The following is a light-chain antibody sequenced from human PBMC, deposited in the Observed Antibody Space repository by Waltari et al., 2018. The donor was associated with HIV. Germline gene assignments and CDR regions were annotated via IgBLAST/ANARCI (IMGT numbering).Light chain of an antibody. Sequence: QSALTQPASVSGSPGQSITFSCTGTSSDVGAYNYVSWYQQHPGKAPKLIIFDVYERPSGVSDRFSGSKSGNTASLTISGLQADDEADYYCCSFTTGSVSWVFGGGTKLTVL. CDR3: CSFTTGSVSWV. J-gene: IGLJ3*02. CDR1: SSDVGAYNY. V-gene: IGLV2-14*03. CDR2: DVY.